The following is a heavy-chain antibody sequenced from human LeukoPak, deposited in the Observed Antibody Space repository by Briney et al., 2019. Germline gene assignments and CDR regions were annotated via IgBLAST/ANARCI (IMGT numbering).Heavy chain of an antibody. Sequence: ASVKVSFKASGYTFSAYYIHWVRQAPGHGLEWMGWINPNNGDTVYAQRFQGRVTMTRDTSISTAYMELTGLSFDNTAVYYCARFLFGTKFYFDFWGQGTLVTVSS. CDR1: GYTFSAYY. J-gene: IGHJ4*02. D-gene: IGHD1-7*01. V-gene: IGHV1-2*02. CDR2: INPNNGDT. CDR3: ARFLFGTKFYFDF.